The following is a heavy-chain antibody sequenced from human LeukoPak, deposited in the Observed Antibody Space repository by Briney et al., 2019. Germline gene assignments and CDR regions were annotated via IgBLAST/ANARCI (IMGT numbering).Heavy chain of an antibody. Sequence: GGSLRLSCAASGFTFSTYWMSWVRQAPGKGLEWVANIQQDGIKKYYVDSVEGRFTISRENAKNSLFLQMSSLRADDTAVYYCGRELDGSVDYWGQGTLVNVSS. V-gene: IGHV3-7*01. CDR2: IQQDGIKK. CDR1: GFTFSTYW. D-gene: IGHD3-10*01. CDR3: GRELDGSVDY. J-gene: IGHJ4*02.